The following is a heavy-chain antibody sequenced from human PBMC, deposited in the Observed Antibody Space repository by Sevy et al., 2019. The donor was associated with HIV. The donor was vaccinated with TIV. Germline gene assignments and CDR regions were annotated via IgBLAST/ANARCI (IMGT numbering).Heavy chain of an antibody. V-gene: IGHV3-7*01. D-gene: IGHD2-15*01. J-gene: IGHJ4*01. CDR1: GFTFSIYY. CDR2: IKSDGSDK. Sequence: GGSLRLSCAASGFTFSIYYMTWARQAPGKGLEWVDNIKSDGSDKYYVYSVKGRFTISRDNAKNSLYLQMNSLTAEDTAVYYCARYGGYIDHWGHGTLVTVSS. CDR3: ARYGGYIDH.